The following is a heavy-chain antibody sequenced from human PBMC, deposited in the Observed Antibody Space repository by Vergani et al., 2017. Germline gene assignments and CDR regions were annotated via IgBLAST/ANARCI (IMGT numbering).Heavy chain of an antibody. J-gene: IGHJ6*02. CDR3: ARAAAGNYYYYCMDV. CDR2: IIPILGIA. D-gene: IGHD6-13*01. CDR1: GGTFSSCT. Sequence: QVQLVQSGAEVKKPGSSVKVSCKASGGTFSSCTISWVRQAPGQGLEWMGRIIPILGIANYAQKFQGRVTITADKSTSTAYMELSSLRSEDTAVYYCARAAAGNYYYYCMDVWGQGTTVTVSS. V-gene: IGHV1-69*02.